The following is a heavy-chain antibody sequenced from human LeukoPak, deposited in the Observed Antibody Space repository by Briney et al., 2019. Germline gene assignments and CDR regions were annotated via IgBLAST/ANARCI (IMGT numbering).Heavy chain of an antibody. CDR1: GGSISSGGYY. CDR3: ARASDDSSGYYFDY. CDR2: IYYSGST. J-gene: IGHJ4*02. D-gene: IGHD3-22*01. Sequence: SETLSLTRTVSGGSISSGGYYWSWIRQRPGKGLEWIGYIYYSGSTYYNPSLKSRVTISVDTSKNQFSLKLSSVTAADTAVYYCARASDDSSGYYFDYWGQGTLVTVSS. V-gene: IGHV4-31*03.